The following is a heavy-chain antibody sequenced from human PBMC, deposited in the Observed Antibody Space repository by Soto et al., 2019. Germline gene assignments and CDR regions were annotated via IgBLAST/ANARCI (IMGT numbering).Heavy chain of an antibody. CDR2: IYYSGST. J-gene: IGHJ4*02. V-gene: IGHV4-59*01. CDR1: GGSISSYY. Sequence: SETLSLTCTVSGGSISSYYWSWIRQPPGKGLEWIGYIYYSGSTNYNPSLKSRVTISVDTSKNQFSLKLSSVTAADTAVYYCARNQWELPHYFDYWGQGTLVTVSS. CDR3: ARNQWELPHYFDY. D-gene: IGHD1-26*01.